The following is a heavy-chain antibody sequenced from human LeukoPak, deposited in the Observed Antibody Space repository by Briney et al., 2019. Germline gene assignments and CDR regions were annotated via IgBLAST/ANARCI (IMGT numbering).Heavy chain of an antibody. CDR1: GGSISSYY. D-gene: IGHD3-3*01. J-gene: IGHJ4*02. V-gene: IGHV4-59*01. CDR3: ARERGGYYDFWSGSGQPNYFDY. Sequence: PSETLSLTCTVSGGSISSYYWSWIRQPPGKGLEWIGYIYYSGSTNYNPSLKSRVTISVDTSKNQFSLKLSSVTAADTAVYYCARERGGYYDFWSGSGQPNYFDYWGQGTLVTVSS. CDR2: IYYSGST.